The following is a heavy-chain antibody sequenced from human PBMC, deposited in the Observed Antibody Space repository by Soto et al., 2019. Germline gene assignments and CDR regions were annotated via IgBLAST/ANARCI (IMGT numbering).Heavy chain of an antibody. V-gene: IGHV1-18*01. CDR3: AKADSNYAGRFSYYYMDV. CDR1: GYTFRCYG. J-gene: IGHJ6*03. D-gene: IGHD4-4*01. Sequence: ASVKASCKASGYTFRCYGISWVQQAPGQGLEWMGWISGYNGNTHYSQKFQGKVTMTTDTSTSTAYMELRNLRSDDTAVYYCAKADSNYAGRFSYYYMDVWGTGTMVTVSS. CDR2: ISGYNGNT.